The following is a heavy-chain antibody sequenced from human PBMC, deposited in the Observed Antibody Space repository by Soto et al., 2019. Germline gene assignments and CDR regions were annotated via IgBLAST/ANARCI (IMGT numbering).Heavy chain of an antibody. J-gene: IGHJ5*02. CDR1: GYTFTSYA. D-gene: IGHD5-12*01. V-gene: IGHV1-3*01. CDR2: INAGNGNT. CDR3: ARGSGGYFFSRLNWFDP. Sequence: ASVKVSCKASGYTFTSYAMHWVRQAPGQRLEWMGWINAGNGNTKYSQKFQGRVTITRDTSASTAYMELSSLRSEDTAVYYCARGSGGYFFSRLNWFDPRGQRTPVTVSS.